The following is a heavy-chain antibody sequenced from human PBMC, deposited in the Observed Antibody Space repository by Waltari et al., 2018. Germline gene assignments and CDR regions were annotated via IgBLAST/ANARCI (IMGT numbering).Heavy chain of an antibody. Sequence: QVQLVQSGAEVKKHGSSVKVSCTASGGTFSSYAISWVRQAPGQGLEWMGGIIPIFGTANYAQKFQGRVTITADESTSTAYMELSSLRSEDTAVYYCARVRNDIGWELSGYFDYWGQGTLVTVSS. V-gene: IGHV1-69*01. CDR3: ARVRNDIGWELSGYFDY. J-gene: IGHJ4*02. D-gene: IGHD1-26*01. CDR1: GGTFSSYA. CDR2: IIPIFGTA.